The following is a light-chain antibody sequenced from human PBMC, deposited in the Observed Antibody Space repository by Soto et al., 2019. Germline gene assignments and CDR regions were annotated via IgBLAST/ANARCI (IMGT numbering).Light chain of an antibody. CDR2: RAS. V-gene: IGKV1-17*01. CDR3: VQHNSFPLT. Sequence: DIQMTQSPSSLSASVGDRVTITCRASQGIGNDLGWYQQKPGKAPQRLIYRASTLQSGVPSRFSGSGYATEFTLTISSLQPEDFATYYCVQHNSFPLTFGGGTKVEIK. CDR1: QGIGND. J-gene: IGKJ4*01.